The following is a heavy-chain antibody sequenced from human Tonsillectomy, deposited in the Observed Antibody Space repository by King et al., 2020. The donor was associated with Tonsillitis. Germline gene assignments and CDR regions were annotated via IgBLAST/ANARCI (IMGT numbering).Heavy chain of an antibody. CDR3: SRRGVVAATLPSFVY. V-gene: IGHV4-39*01. J-gene: IGHJ4*02. CDR2: IYYSGST. D-gene: IGHD2-15*01. Sequence: VQLQESGPGLVKPSETLSITCTVSGGSISSSSYYWGWIRQPPGKGLEWIGSIYYSGSTYYNPSLKSRVTISVDTYKNQFSLKLSTVTAADTAVYYCSRRGVVAATLPSFVYWGQGTLVTVSS. CDR1: GGSISSSSYY.